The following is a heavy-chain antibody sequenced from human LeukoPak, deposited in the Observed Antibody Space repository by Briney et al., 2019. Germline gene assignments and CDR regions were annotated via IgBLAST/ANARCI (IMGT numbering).Heavy chain of an antibody. J-gene: IGHJ4*02. D-gene: IGHD2-2*01. CDR3: ARGYCYNTNCYCDY. Sequence: GGSLRLSCAASGFTVSSNYMNWVRQAPGKGLEWVSAIYSGGNTYYADSVKGRFTISRDNSKNTLYLQMNSLRAEDTAVYYCARGYCYNTNCYCDYWGQGTLVTVSS. CDR1: GFTVSSNY. CDR2: IYSGGNT. V-gene: IGHV3-53*01.